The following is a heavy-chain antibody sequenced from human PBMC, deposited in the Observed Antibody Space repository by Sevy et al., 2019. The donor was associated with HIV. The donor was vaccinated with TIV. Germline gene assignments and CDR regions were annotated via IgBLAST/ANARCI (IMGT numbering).Heavy chain of an antibody. CDR3: AKDRSGYYDY. CDR2: ISYDGSNK. CDR1: GFTFSSYG. D-gene: IGHD3-22*01. V-gene: IGHV3-30*18. Sequence: GGSLRLSCAASGFTFSSYGMHWVRQAPGKGLEWVAVISYDGSNKYYAGSVKGRFTISRDNSKNTLYLQMNSLRAEDTAVYYCAKDRSGYYDYWGQGTLVTVSS. J-gene: IGHJ4*02.